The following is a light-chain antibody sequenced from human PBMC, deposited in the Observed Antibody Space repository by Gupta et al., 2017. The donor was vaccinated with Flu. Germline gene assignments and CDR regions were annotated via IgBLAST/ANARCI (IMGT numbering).Light chain of an antibody. Sequence: SITISCTGTSSDVGGDKYVSCYQQHPGKVPKLIIYEVSIRPSGVSNRFSGSKSGNTASLTISGLQAEDEADYYCSSFTSTSTLLFGGGTKLTVL. CDR2: EVS. CDR1: SSDVGGDKY. J-gene: IGLJ3*02. CDR3: SSFTSTSTLL. V-gene: IGLV2-14*01.